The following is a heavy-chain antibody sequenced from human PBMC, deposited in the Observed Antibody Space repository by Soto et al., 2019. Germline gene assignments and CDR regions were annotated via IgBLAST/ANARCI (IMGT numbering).Heavy chain of an antibody. CDR1: GGSISSSDW. Sequence: QVQLQESGPGLVKPSGTLSLTCAVSGGSISSSDWWSWVRQPPGKGLEWIGEIYHTGSTNYNPSLKSRVTISIDKSKTQFSLKLSSVTAADTAVYYCARDGSGSPGSTDYWGQGTLVTVSS. J-gene: IGHJ4*02. V-gene: IGHV4-4*02. CDR3: ARDGSGSPGSTDY. D-gene: IGHD1-26*01. CDR2: IYHTGST.